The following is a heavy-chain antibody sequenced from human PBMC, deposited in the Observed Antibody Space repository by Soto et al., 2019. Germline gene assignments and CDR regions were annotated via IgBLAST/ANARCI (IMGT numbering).Heavy chain of an antibody. D-gene: IGHD2-21*02. CDR1: GGSISSYY. CDR3: ARHSTDDYYFDY. Sequence: PSETLSLTCTVPGGSISSYYWSWIRQPPGKGLEWIGYIYYSGSTNYNPSLKSRVTISVDTSKNQFSLKLSSVAAADTAVYYCARHSTDDYYFDYWGQGTLVTVSS. V-gene: IGHV4-59*08. CDR2: IYYSGST. J-gene: IGHJ4*02.